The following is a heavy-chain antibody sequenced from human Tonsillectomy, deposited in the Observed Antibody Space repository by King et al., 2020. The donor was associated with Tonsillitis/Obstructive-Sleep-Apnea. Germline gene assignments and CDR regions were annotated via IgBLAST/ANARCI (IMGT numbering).Heavy chain of an antibody. V-gene: IGHV3-66*01. Sequence: VQLVESGGGLVQPGGSLRLSCAASGFTVSSNYMSWVRQAPGKGLEWVSVIYSGGSTYYADSVKGRFTISRDNSKNTLYLQMNSLRAEDTAVYYCARVYSGSYFGYWGQGTLVTVSS. CDR3: ARVYSGSYFGY. D-gene: IGHD1-26*01. J-gene: IGHJ4*02. CDR2: IYSGGST. CDR1: GFTVSSNY.